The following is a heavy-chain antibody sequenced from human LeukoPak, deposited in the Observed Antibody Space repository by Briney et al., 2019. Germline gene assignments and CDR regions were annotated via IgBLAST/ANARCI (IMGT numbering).Heavy chain of an antibody. CDR3: ARDLPGKWDATGGSDY. J-gene: IGHJ4*02. Sequence: SETLSLTCTVSGDSISSYYWSWIRQPAGKGLEWIGRIYTSGSTNYNPSLKSRVTMSVDTSKNQFSLKLSSVTAADTAVYYCARDLPGKWDATGGSDYWGQGTLVTVSS. V-gene: IGHV4-4*07. D-gene: IGHD1-26*01. CDR1: GDSISSYY. CDR2: IYTSGST.